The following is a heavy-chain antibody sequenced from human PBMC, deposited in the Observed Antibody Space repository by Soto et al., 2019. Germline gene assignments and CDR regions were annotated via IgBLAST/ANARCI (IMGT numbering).Heavy chain of an antibody. CDR2: ISSDGTTT. V-gene: IGHV3-74*01. D-gene: IGHD2-8*01. J-gene: IGHJ1*01. CDR1: GFTFRKFW. CDR3: AIQDCTNDVCLEAAVTVGGALES. Sequence: EVQLVQSGGGLAQPGKSPRLSCAASGFTFRKFWMHWVRQVPGKGPVWVSYISSDGTTTDYADSVKGRFTISRDNAKDTLYLQMDSLRAEDTAVYYCAIQDCTNDVCLEAAVTVGGALESWGQGTLVTVSS.